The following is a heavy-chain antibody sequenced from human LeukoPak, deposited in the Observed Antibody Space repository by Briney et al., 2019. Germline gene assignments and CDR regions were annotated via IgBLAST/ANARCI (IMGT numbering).Heavy chain of an antibody. CDR3: AKYDSSGYLGSY. D-gene: IGHD3-22*01. CDR1: GFTFSSYG. CDR2: ISYDGSNK. V-gene: IGHV3-30*18. Sequence: GGSLRLSCAASGFTFSSYGMHWVRQAPGKGLEWVAVISYDGSNKYYADSVKGRFTISRDNSKNTLYLQMNSLRAEDTAVYYCAKYDSSGYLGSYWGQGTLVIVSS. J-gene: IGHJ4*02.